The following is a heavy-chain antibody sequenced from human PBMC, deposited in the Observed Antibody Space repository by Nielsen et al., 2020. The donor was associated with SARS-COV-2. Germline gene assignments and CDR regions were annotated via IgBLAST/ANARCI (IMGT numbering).Heavy chain of an antibody. CDR1: GYTFTGYY. D-gene: IGHD6-6*01. J-gene: IGHJ6*02. CDR2: INPNSGGT. CDR3: ARAHIAARPSSHGMDV. V-gene: IGHV1-2*02. Sequence: ASVKVSCKASGYTFTGYYMHWVRQAPGQGLEWMGWINPNSGGTSYAQKFQGRVTMTRDTSISTAYMELSRLRSDDTAVYYCARAHIAARPSSHGMDVWGQGTTVTVSS.